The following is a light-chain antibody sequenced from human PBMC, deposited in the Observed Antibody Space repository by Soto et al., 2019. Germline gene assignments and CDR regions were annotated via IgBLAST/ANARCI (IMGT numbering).Light chain of an antibody. CDR1: QTISSW. J-gene: IGKJ1*01. V-gene: IGKV1-5*03. CDR2: KAS. CDR3: QHYNSYSEA. Sequence: DIQMTQSPSTLSGSVGDRVTITCRASQTISSWSAWYQQKPGKAPKLLIYKASTLKSGVPSRFSGSGSGTEFTLTISSLQPDDFATYYRQHYNSYSEAFGQGTKVDI.